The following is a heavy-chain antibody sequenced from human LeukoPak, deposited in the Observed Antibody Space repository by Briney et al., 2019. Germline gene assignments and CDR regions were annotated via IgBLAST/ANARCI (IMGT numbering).Heavy chain of an antibody. CDR3: AKDLIETIAVADCYFDY. V-gene: IGHV3-23*01. CDR2: INGSGGST. J-gene: IGHJ4*02. D-gene: IGHD6-19*01. Sequence: PGGSLRLSCTASGFTFSNSAMSWVRQAPGKGLEWVSDINGSGGSTYYADSVKGRFTISRDNFKNTLFLQMNSLRAEDTAIYYCAKDLIETIAVADCYFDYWGQGTLVTVSS. CDR1: GFTFSNSA.